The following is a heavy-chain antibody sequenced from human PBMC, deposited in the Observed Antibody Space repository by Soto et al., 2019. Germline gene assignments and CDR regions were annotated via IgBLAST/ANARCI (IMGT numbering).Heavy chain of an antibody. D-gene: IGHD6-13*01. J-gene: IGHJ4*02. Sequence: EVQLLESGGGLVQPGGSLRLSCAASGFTFSSYAMNWVRQAPGKGLEWVSVISGSDGSTYYADSVKGRFTISRDNSTNSLNLQMNRLSAEDTAVSYCARRSSSWYFAYWGQGTLVTVSS. CDR3: ARRSSSWYFAY. CDR1: GFTFSSYA. V-gene: IGHV3-23*01. CDR2: ISGSDGST.